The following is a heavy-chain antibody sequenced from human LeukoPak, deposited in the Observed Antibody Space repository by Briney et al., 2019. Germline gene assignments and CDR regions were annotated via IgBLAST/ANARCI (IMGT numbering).Heavy chain of an antibody. V-gene: IGHV1-46*01. J-gene: IGHJ4*02. Sequence: GASVKVSCKASGYTFTSYYMHWVRQAPGQGGEWMGIINTSGGSTSYAQKFQGRVTMTRDTSTSTVYMELSSPRSEDTAVYYCARVAYDYVWGSYSHYFDYWGQGTLVTVSS. CDR3: ARVAYDYVWGSYSHYFDY. CDR2: INTSGGST. CDR1: GYTFTSYY. D-gene: IGHD3-16*01.